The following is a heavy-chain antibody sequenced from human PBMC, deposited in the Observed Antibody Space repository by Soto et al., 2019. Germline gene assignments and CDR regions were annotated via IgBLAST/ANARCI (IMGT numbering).Heavy chain of an antibody. Sequence: QVQLVESGGGVVQPGRSLRLSCAASGFTFSSYGMHWVRQAPGKGLEWVAVIWYDGSNKYYADSVKGRFTISRDNSKNTLYLQMKSLRAEDTAVYYCARDPARYYYYYMDVWGKGTTVTVSS. J-gene: IGHJ6*03. CDR2: IWYDGSNK. CDR1: GFTFSSYG. D-gene: IGHD2-2*01. CDR3: ARDPARYYYYYMDV. V-gene: IGHV3-33*01.